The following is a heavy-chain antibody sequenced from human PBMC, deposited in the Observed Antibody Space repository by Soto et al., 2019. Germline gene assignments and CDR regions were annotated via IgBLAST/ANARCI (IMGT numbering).Heavy chain of an antibody. J-gene: IGHJ4*02. D-gene: IGHD3-9*01. CDR3: TTGIYYDILTGYHNVAY. CDR1: GFNLSHPW. Sequence: GGSLRLSCVASGFNLSHPWMTWVRQAAGKGLEWVGRIKSKTDGGAADYAAPVKGRATISRDDSKNTVYLQMNSLKTEDTAVYYCTTGIYYDILTGYHNVAYWGQGALVTVSS. CDR2: IKSKTDGGAA. V-gene: IGHV3-15*01.